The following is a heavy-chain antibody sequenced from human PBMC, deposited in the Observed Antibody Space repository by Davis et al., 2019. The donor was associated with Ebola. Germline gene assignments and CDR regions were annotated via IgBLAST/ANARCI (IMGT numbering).Heavy chain of an antibody. CDR2: IIPIFGTA. V-gene: IGHV1-69*13. D-gene: IGHD4-11*01. Sequence: AASVKVSCKASGGTSSSNAISWVRQAPGQGLEWMGGIIPIFGTANYAQKFQGRVTITADESTSTAYMELSSLRSEDSAVFYCARELLDYSKNKLYYYYGMDVWGQGTTVTVSS. CDR1: GGTSSSNA. J-gene: IGHJ6*02. CDR3: ARELLDYSKNKLYYYYGMDV.